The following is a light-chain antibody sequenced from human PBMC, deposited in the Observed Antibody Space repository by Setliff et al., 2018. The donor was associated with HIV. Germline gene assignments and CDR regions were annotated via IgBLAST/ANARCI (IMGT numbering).Light chain of an antibody. J-gene: IGLJ1*01. CDR3: SSYTSDSSLV. V-gene: IGLV2-14*03. CDR1: SSDVGGYDY. Sequence: QSALTQPRSVSGSPGQSITISCTGTSSDVGGYDYVSWYHQQSGKAPKLVIYDVSHRPSGVSDRFSGSKSGNTASLTISGLQAEDEGDYYCSSYTSDSSLVFGTGTKV. CDR2: DVS.